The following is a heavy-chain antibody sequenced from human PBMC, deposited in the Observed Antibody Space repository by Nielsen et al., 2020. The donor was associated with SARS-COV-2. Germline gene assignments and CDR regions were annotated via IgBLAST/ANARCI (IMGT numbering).Heavy chain of an antibody. V-gene: IGHV7-4-1*02. CDR3: ARDENTAMVTVVYYYYGMDV. J-gene: IGHJ6*02. D-gene: IGHD5-18*01. CDR1: GYTFTSYA. CDR2: INTNTGNP. Sequence: ASVKVSCKASGYTFTSYAMNWVRQAPGQGLEWMGWINTNTGNPTYAQGFTGRFVFSLDTSVSTAYLQISSLKAEDTAVYYCARDENTAMVTVVYYYYGMDVWGQGTTVTVSS.